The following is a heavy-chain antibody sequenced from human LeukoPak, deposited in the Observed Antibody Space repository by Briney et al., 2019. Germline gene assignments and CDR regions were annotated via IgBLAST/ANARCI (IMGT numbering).Heavy chain of an antibody. J-gene: IGHJ4*02. CDR2: IYYTGST. Sequence: SETLSLTCAVSGGSISRSGYSWSWIRQPPGKGLEWIGYIYYTGSTYYNPSLKSRLTISLDTSKNQFSLKLSSVTAADTAVYYCARRGLGYSYLFDYWGQGTLVTVSS. D-gene: IGHD5-18*01. CDR3: ARRGLGYSYLFDY. CDR1: GGSISRSGYS. V-gene: IGHV4-30-4*07.